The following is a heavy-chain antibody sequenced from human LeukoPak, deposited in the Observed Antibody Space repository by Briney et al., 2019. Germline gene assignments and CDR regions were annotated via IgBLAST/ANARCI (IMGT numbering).Heavy chain of an antibody. J-gene: IGHJ4*02. CDR3: AREWGIAAALDY. CDR1: GFTFSSYS. CDR2: ISSSSNYI. D-gene: IGHD6-13*01. Sequence: PGGSLRLSCAASGFTFSSYSMNWVRQAPGKGLEWVSSISSSSNYIYYADSVKGRFTISRDHAKNTLYLQMNSLRAEDTAVYYCAREWGIAAALDYWGQGTLVTVSS. V-gene: IGHV3-21*01.